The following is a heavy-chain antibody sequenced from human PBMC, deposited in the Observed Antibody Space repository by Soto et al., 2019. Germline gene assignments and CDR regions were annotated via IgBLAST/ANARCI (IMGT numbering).Heavy chain of an antibody. CDR1: GGSISSGGYY. J-gene: IGHJ3*02. CDR3: ARDVTGEMGTTPYAFDI. CDR2: IYYSGST. V-gene: IGHV4-31*03. Sequence: QVQLQESGPGLVKPSQTLSLTCTVSGGSISSGGYYWSWIRQHPGKGLEWIGYIYYSGSTYYNPSLNSRVKISVDTSKNQFPLKLSSVTAADTAVYYCARDVTGEMGTTPYAFDIWGQGTMVTVSS. D-gene: IGHD1-1*01.